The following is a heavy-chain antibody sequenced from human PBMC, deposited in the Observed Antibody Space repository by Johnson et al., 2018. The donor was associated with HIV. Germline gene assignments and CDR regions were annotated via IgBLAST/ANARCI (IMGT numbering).Heavy chain of an antibody. D-gene: IGHD6-6*01. Sequence: VQLVESGGGVVQPGRSLRLSCAASGFTFSSYAMHWVRQAPGKGLEWVAVISYDGSNKYYADSVKGRFTISRDNSKNTLYLQMNSLRAEDTAVYYCAFIDYCSLDSFDILGQGTMVTVSS. CDR1: GFTFSSYA. CDR3: AFIDYCSLDSFDI. CDR2: ISYDGSNK. J-gene: IGHJ3*02. V-gene: IGHV3-30*04.